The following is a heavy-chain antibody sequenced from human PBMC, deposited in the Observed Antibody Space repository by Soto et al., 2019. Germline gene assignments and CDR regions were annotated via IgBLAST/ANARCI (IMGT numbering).Heavy chain of an antibody. D-gene: IGHD3-22*01. CDR2: AYHRGTS. V-gene: IGHV4-38-2*02. CDR3: ARGNGCYETSGDFNS. Sequence: PSETLSLTCTVSGYSISSGYYWGWIRQPPGKGLEWIGSAYHRGTSYYNPSLQSRVTISVDTSKNQSSLRLTSVTAADTAVYYCARGNGCYETSGDFNSWGQGALVTVSS. CDR1: GYSISSGYY. J-gene: IGHJ4*02.